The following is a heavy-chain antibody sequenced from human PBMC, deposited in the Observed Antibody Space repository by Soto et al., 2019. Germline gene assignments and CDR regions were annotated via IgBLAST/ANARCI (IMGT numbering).Heavy chain of an antibody. D-gene: IGHD3-10*01. J-gene: IGHJ4*02. CDR1: GCSMSSYY. CDR3: ARLWGYYNDF. CDR2: IYYSGST. Sequence: QVQLQESGPGLVKPSETLSLTCTVSGCSMSSYYWSWIRQPPGKGLEWIGYIYYSGSTNYNPSLKSRGPISVDTSKNQFSLKVSSVTAADTAVYYCARLWGYYNDFWGQGTLVTVSS. V-gene: IGHV4-59*08.